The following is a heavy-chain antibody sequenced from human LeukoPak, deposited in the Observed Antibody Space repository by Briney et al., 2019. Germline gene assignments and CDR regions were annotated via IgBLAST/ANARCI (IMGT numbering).Heavy chain of an antibody. CDR3: ARLHPDSSSWYVDY. D-gene: IGHD6-13*01. Sequence: ASVKVSCKASGYTFTGYGISWVRQAPGQGLEWMGWISAYNGNTNYAQKLQGRVTMTTDTSTSTAYMELRSLRSDDTAVYYCARLHPDSSSWYVDYWGQGTLVTVSS. CDR2: ISAYNGNT. J-gene: IGHJ4*02. CDR1: GYTFTGYG. V-gene: IGHV1-18*01.